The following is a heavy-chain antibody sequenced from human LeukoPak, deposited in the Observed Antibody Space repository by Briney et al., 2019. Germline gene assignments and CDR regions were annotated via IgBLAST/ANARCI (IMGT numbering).Heavy chain of an antibody. CDR1: GFTFSSYW. CDR2: INSAGSST. CDR3: ARGWFGELYPIDY. Sequence: GGSLRLSCAASGFTFSSYWMHWVRQAPGKGLVWVSRINSAGSSTSYADSVKGRFTISRDNAKNPLYLQMNSLRAEDTAVYYCARGWFGELYPIDYWGQGTLVTVSS. J-gene: IGHJ4*02. D-gene: IGHD3-10*01. V-gene: IGHV3-74*01.